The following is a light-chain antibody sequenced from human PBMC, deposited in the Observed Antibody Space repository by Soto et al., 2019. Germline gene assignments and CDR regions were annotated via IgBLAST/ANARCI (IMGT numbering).Light chain of an antibody. CDR2: STN. V-gene: IGLV8-61*01. CDR1: SGSVSTGSY. J-gene: IGLJ3*02. CDR3: VLYMGSGAWV. Sequence: QTVVTQEPSFSVSPGGTITLTCGLSSGSVSTGSYPSWFQQTPGQAPRTLIYSTNTRSSGVPDRFSGSILGNKAALTITGAQADDESDYYCVLYMGSGAWVFGGGTKLTV.